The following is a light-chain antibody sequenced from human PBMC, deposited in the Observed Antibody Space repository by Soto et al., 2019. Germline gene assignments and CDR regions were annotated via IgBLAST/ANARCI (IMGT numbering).Light chain of an antibody. V-gene: IGLV1-44*01. CDR3: AAWDDSLSGYV. J-gene: IGLJ1*01. CDR2: SND. CDR1: GSNIGGYT. Sequence: QSVLTQPPSASGTPGQRVTISCSGSGSNIGGYTVNWYQQLPATAPKLLIYSNDERPSGVPDRFSGSKSGTSASLAISGLQSEDEADYYCAAWDDSLSGYVFGTGTKVTVL.